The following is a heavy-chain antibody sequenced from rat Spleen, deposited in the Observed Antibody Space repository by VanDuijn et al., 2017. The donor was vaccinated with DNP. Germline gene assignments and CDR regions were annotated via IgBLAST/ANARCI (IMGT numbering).Heavy chain of an antibody. CDR1: GFSVTNFG. CDR2: IWKNGAT. CDR3: ARHRSDSISMTA. Sequence: QVQLKESGPGLVQPSQILSLTCTVSGFSVTNFGVNWVRQPPGKGLEWMGVIWKNGATRYNSALKSRLSFSKATSKSQVFLKLNRLQTEDTATYYCARHRSDSISMTAWGQGTSVTVSS. J-gene: IGHJ4*01. V-gene: IGHV2-41*01. D-gene: IGHD1-2*01.